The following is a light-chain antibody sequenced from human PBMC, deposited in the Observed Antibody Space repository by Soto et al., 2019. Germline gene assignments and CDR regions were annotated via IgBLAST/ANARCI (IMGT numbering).Light chain of an antibody. CDR2: DAF. CDR1: PSISSC. CDR3: QEYNSYSYT. J-gene: IGKJ2*01. Sequence: DIQMTQSPSTLSASVGDRVTITCRASPSISSCLAWYQQKPGKAPKLLIYDAFSLESGVPSRFSGSGSGTEFTITISSLQPNDFATYCCQEYNSYSYTFGQGTKLEI. V-gene: IGKV1-5*01.